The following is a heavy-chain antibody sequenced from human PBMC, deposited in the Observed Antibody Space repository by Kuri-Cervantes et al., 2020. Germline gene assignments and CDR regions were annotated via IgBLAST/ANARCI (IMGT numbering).Heavy chain of an antibody. CDR3: ARSYAVDTAGSGYFDY. Sequence: GESLKISCKGSGYSFTSYWIGWVRQMPGKGLEWMGIIYPGDSDTRYSPSFQGQVTISADKSISTACLQWSSLKASDTAMYYCARSYAVDTAGSGYFDYWGQGTLVTVSS. D-gene: IGHD5-18*01. J-gene: IGHJ4*02. CDR1: GYSFTSYW. CDR2: IYPGDSDT. V-gene: IGHV5-51*01.